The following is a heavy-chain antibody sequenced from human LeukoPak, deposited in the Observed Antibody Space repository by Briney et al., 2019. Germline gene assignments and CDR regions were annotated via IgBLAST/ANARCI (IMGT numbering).Heavy chain of an antibody. J-gene: IGHJ4*02. CDR3: AKDREGYDVLTGYYFDC. CDR1: GYTFTDYY. V-gene: IGHV1-2*02. Sequence: GASVKVSCKASGYTFTDYYVHWVRQAPGQGLEWMGWINPNSGGTNYAQKFQGRVTMTRDTSISTAYMELRSLRSDETAVYYCAKDREGYDVLTGYYFDCWGQGTLVTVSS. CDR2: INPNSGGT. D-gene: IGHD3-9*01.